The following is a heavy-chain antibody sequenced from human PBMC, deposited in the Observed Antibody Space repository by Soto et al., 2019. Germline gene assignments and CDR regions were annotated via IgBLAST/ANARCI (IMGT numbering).Heavy chain of an antibody. J-gene: IGHJ5*02. Sequence: WESXRLSCLTSVFTCNNYCIHLFRHAPGKGLEWVAVMWAGGRKENYADSVKGRFTMSRDLSKNTLYLQMDRLRAEDTAVYYCARDIDTSSNFGWFDPWGQGTLVTVYS. CDR3: ARDIDTSSNFGWFDP. V-gene: IGHV3-33*01. CDR2: MWAGGRKE. CDR1: VFTCNNYC. D-gene: IGHD2-2*01.